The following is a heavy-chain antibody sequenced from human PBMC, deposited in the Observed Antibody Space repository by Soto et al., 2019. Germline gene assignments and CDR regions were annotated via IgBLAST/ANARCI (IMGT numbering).Heavy chain of an antibody. D-gene: IGHD6-19*01. J-gene: IGHJ4*02. CDR2: INPSDAYT. CDR1: GYSFTSYW. CDR3: ARRQWLGKGVDY. V-gene: IGHV5-10-1*03. Sequence: EVQLVQSGAEVKKPGESVKISCKISGYSFTSYWITWVRQMPGKGLEWMGRINPSDAYTDYSPSFQGHVTFSTDRSISTVYLQWNSLKTSDTAMYYCARRQWLGKGVDYWGQGTLVPVSS.